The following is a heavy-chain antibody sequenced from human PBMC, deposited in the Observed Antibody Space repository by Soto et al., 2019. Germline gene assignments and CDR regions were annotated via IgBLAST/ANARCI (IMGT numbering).Heavy chain of an antibody. CDR1: DFTVSAYE. D-gene: IGHD6-19*01. Sequence: HPWGSLLLSCVCSDFTVSAYEIPWVRQAPGKGLDWVAVISSGGRHQFYTDSVRGRFTISRDDSKNTVYLQMNNLTPQDAAIYYCAKDAVPGPTDYFDFWGQGTMVTVSS. CDR2: ISSGGRHQ. CDR3: AKDAVPGPTDYFDF. J-gene: IGHJ4*02. V-gene: IGHV3-30*04.